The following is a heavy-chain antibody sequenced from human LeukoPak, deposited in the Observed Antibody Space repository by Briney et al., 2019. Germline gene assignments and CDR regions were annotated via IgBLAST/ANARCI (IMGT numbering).Heavy chain of an antibody. V-gene: IGHV1-69*05. Sequence: ASVKVSCKTSGGTFSIYAITWVRQAPGQGHEWVGEIVPVSGAADYPQKFQGRVTLTTDASTSTAYMELNSLRSEDTAVYYCARAREKYYDILTGYYTFDYWGQGTRVTVTS. CDR2: IVPVSGAA. CDR1: GGTFSIYA. CDR3: ARAREKYYDILTGYYTFDY. D-gene: IGHD3-9*01. J-gene: IGHJ4*02.